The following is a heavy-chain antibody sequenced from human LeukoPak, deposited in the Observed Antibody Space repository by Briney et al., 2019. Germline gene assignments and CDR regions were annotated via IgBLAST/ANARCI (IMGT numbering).Heavy chain of an antibody. J-gene: IGHJ6*02. CDR2: IKQDGSEK. CDR3: ARDGSVGSWYWNYCIDV. CDR1: GFTFSSHR. V-gene: IGHV3-7*01. D-gene: IGHD6-13*01. Sequence: GGSLRLSCAASGFTFSSHRMNWVRQAPGKGLEWVANIKQDGSEKYYVDSVKGRFTISRDNAKNSLYLQMNSLRPEDTAVYYCARDGSVGSWYWNYCIDVWGQGTTVTVSS.